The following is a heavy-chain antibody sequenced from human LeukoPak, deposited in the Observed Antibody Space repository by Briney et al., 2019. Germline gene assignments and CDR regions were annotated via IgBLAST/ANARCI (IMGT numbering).Heavy chain of an antibody. V-gene: IGHV4-34*01. CDR2: INHSGST. Sequence: SETLSLTCAVYGGSFSGYYWSWIRQPPGKGLEWIGEINHSGSTNCNPSLKSRVTISVDTSKNQFSLKLSSVTAADTAVYYCARAGPEAGTYYYFDFWGQGTLVTVSS. D-gene: IGHD1-1*01. J-gene: IGHJ4*02. CDR3: ARAGPEAGTYYYFDF. CDR1: GGSFSGYY.